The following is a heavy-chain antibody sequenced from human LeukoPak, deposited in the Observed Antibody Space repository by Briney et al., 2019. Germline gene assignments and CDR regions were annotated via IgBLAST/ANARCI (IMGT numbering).Heavy chain of an antibody. Sequence: PSETLSLTRTVSGYSIRSGYYWGWIRQPPGKGLEWIGSIYHSGSIYHKPSLKSRVAISVDTSKNQFSLKLSSVTAADTAVYYCARDRIYGSGSDHFDYWGQGTLVTVSS. V-gene: IGHV4-38-2*02. J-gene: IGHJ4*02. CDR3: ARDRIYGSGSDHFDY. D-gene: IGHD3-10*01. CDR2: IYHSGSI. CDR1: GYSIRSGYY.